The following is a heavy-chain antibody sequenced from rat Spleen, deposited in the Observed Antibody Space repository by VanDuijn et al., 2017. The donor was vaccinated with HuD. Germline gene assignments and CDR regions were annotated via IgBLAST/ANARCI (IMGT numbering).Heavy chain of an antibody. J-gene: IGHJ2*01. Sequence: EVQLVESGGGLVQPGRSLKLSCAASGFTFSNYGMHWIRQAPTKGLEWVASINPSSGNTYYRDSVKGRFTISRDNAKSTLYLQMNSLRSEDTATYYCGRLLDYWGQGVMVTVSS. V-gene: IGHV5-19*01. CDR2: INPSSGNT. CDR3: GRLLDY. CDR1: GFTFSNYG.